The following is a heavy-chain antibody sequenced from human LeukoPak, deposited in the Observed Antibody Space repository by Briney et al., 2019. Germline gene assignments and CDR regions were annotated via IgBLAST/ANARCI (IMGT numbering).Heavy chain of an antibody. CDR2: FDPEDGET. CDR1: GYTLTELS. J-gene: IGHJ4*02. D-gene: IGHD1-26*01. CDR3: ALVQGARGGATNFDY. V-gene: IGHV1-24*01. Sequence: GASVKVSCKVSGYTLTELSMHWVRQAPGKGVEWMGGFDPEDGETIYAQKFQGRVTMTEDTSTDTAYMELSSLRSEDTAVYYCALVQGARGGATNFDYWGQGTLVTVSS.